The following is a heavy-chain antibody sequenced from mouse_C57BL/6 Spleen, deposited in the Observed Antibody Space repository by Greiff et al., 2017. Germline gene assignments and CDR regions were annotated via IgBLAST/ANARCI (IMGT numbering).Heavy chain of an antibody. Sequence: EVKLVESGGGLVKPGGSLKLSCAASGFTFSSYAMSWVRQTPEKRLEWVATISDGGSYTYYPDNVKGRFTISRDNAKNNLYLQMSHLKSEDTAMYYCARVITTVVATKGYYFDYWGQGTTLTVSS. CDR1: GFTFSSYA. CDR2: ISDGGSYT. CDR3: ARVITTVVATKGYYFDY. V-gene: IGHV5-4*03. J-gene: IGHJ2*01. D-gene: IGHD1-1*01.